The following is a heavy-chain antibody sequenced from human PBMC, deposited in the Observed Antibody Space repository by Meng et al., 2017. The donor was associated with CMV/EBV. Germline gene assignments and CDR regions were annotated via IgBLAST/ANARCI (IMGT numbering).Heavy chain of an antibody. V-gene: IGHV4-34*01. CDR2: INHSGST. Sequence: GSLRLSCAVYGGSFSGYYWSWIRQPPGKGLEWIGEINHSGSTNYNPSLKSRVAISVDTSKNQFSLKLSSVTAADTAVYYCARGAHCSSTSCYNIWGQGTLVTVSS. D-gene: IGHD2-2*01. CDR1: GGSFSGYY. J-gene: IGHJ4*02. CDR3: ARGAHCSSTSCYNI.